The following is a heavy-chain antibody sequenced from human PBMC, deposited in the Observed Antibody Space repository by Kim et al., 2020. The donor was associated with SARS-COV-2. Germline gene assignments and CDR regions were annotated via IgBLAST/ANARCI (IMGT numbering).Heavy chain of an antibody. D-gene: IGHD5-18*01. CDR2: IIPILGIV. J-gene: IGHJ5*02. Sequence: SVKVSCKASGGTFSSYAISWVRQAPGQGLEWMGRIIPILGIVNYAQRFQGRVTITADKSTSTAYMELSSLRSEDTAVYYCARGVDTAMSWNWFDPWGQGTQVTVSS. CDR3: ARGVDTAMSWNWFDP. CDR1: GGTFSSYA. V-gene: IGHV1-69*04.